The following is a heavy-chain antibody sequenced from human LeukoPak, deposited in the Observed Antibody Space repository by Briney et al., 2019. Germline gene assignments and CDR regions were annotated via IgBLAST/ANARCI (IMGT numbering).Heavy chain of an antibody. CDR3: AKGGGYCSSTSCSNDAFDI. Sequence: GGSLRLSCAASGFTFSSYSMNWVRQAPGKGLEWVSGISWNSGSIGYADSVKGRFTISRDNAKNSLYLQMNSLRAEDTALYYCAKGGGYCSSTSCSNDAFDIWGQGTMVTVSS. CDR2: ISWNSGSI. J-gene: IGHJ3*02. D-gene: IGHD2-2*01. CDR1: GFTFSSYS. V-gene: IGHV3-9*01.